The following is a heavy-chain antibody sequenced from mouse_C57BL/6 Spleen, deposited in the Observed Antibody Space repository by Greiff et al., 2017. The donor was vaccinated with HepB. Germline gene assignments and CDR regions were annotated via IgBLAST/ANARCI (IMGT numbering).Heavy chain of an antibody. CDR3: ARDLPYSNYGYFDY. CDR2: ISDGGSYT. D-gene: IGHD2-5*01. J-gene: IGHJ2*01. CDR1: GFTFSSYA. Sequence: EVKLVESGGGLVKPGGSLKLSCAASGFTFSSYAMSWVRQTPEKRLEWVATISDGGSYTYYPDNVKGRFTISRDNAKNNLYLQMSHLKSEDTAMYYCARDLPYSNYGYFDYWGQGTTLTVSS. V-gene: IGHV5-4*01.